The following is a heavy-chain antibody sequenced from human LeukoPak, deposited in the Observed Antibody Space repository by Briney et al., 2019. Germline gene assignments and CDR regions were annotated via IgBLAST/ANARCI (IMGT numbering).Heavy chain of an antibody. CDR3: TTTLRLGSSWYYYYGMDV. V-gene: IGHV3-73*01. D-gene: IGHD6-13*01. CDR1: GFTFSGSA. Sequence: GGSLRLSRAASGFTFSGSAMHWVRQASGKGLEWVGRIRSKANSYATAYAASVKGRFTISRDDSKNTAYLQMNSLKTEDTAVYYCTTTLRLGSSWYYYYGMDVWGKGTTVTVSS. CDR2: IRSKANSYAT. J-gene: IGHJ6*04.